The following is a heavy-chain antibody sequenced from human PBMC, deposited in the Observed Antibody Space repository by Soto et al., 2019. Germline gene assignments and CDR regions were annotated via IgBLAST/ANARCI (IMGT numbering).Heavy chain of an antibody. D-gene: IGHD3-22*01. CDR1: GYTFTSYG. CDR3: ARDSLYYDSSQRDY. CDR2: ISAYNGNT. J-gene: IGHJ4*02. Sequence: ASVKVSCKASGYTFTSYGISWVRQAPGQGLEWMGWISAYNGNTNYAQKLQGRVTMTTDTSTSTAYMELRSLRSDDTAVYYCARDSLYYDSSQRDYWGQGTLVTVSS. V-gene: IGHV1-18*01.